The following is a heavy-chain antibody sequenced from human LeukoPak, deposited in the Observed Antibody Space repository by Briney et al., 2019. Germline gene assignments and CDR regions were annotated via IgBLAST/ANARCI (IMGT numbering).Heavy chain of an antibody. CDR1: GGSISSYY. D-gene: IGHD3-9*01. Sequence: SETLPLTCTVSGGSISSYYWSWIRQPPGKGLEWIGTIYYSGSTYYNPSLKSRVTISVDTSKNQFSLKLSSVTAADTAVYYCARHDVRYFDWLLSFFDYWGQGTLVTVSS. CDR2: IYYSGST. CDR3: ARHDVRYFDWLLSFFDY. J-gene: IGHJ4*02. V-gene: IGHV4-59*04.